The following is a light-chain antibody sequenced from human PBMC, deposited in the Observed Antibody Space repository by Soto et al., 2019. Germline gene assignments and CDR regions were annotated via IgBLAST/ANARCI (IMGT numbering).Light chain of an antibody. V-gene: IGLV1-51*01. J-gene: IGLJ1*01. CDR2: DNE. CDR3: TSFSSSTSLYV. Sequence: QSVLTQPPSVSAAPGQRVSISCSGSSSNIGDNSISWYQQIPGAAPKLLIYDNEKRPSGIPDRFSGSKSGTSATLDITGLQTGDEAIYYCTSFSSSTSLYVFGTGTKVTVL. CDR1: SSNIGDNS.